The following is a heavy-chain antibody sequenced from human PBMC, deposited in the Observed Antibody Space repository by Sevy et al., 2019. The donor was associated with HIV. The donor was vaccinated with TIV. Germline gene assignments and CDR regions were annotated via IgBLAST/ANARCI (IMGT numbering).Heavy chain of an antibody. CDR1: GFTFSSYG. CDR3: AKDVHSSGWQTTNYYYYGMDV. Sequence: GESLKISCAASGFTFSSYGMHWVRQAPGKGLEWVAVISYDGSNKYYADSVKGRFTISRDNSKNTLYLQMNSLRAYDTAVYYWAKDVHSSGWQTTNYYYYGMDVWGQGTTVTVSS. V-gene: IGHV3-30*18. CDR2: ISYDGSNK. D-gene: IGHD6-19*01. J-gene: IGHJ6*02.